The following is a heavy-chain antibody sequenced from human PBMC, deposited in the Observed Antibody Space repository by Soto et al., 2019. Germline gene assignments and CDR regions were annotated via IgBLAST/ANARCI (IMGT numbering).Heavy chain of an antibody. J-gene: IGHJ5*02. D-gene: IGHD5-12*01. CDR2: INSDGSST. CDR1: GFTFSNYW. V-gene: IGHV3-74*01. Sequence: EVQLVESGGGLVQPGGSLRLSCAASGFTFSNYWMHWVRQAPGKGLVWVSRINSDGSSTSYADSVKGRFTISRDNARTTLYLQMNSLRPEDTAVYYCARDGFRGYDTGGCFDPWGQGTLVTVSS. CDR3: ARDGFRGYDTGGCFDP.